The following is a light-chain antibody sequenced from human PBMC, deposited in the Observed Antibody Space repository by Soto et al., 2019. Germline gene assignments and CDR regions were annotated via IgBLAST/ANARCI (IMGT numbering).Light chain of an antibody. V-gene: IGKV1-8*01. CDR2: AAS. Sequence: AIRMTQSPSSLSASTGDRVTITCRASQGISSYLAWYQQKPGKAPKLLIYAASTLQSGVPSRFRGSGSGTDFTLTISCLQAEDFATYYCQQYYSYPWTFGQGTQVEIK. J-gene: IGKJ1*01. CDR3: QQYYSYPWT. CDR1: QGISSY.